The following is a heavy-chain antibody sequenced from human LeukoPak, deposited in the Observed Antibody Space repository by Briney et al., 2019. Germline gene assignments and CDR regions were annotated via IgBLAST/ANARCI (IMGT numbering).Heavy chain of an antibody. D-gene: IGHD1-26*01. V-gene: IGHV4-61*02. CDR3: SRGGLTWDSLTIDS. CDR1: DGSLIRGIYY. Sequence: SGTLSLTCSVSDGSLIRGIYYWGWIWHPPGKRLWWISGIYNSRSDYNPALRSRATISIDTSKTQVSLRLRSVTAADRAVYYCSRGGLTWDSLTIDSWGQGVMVTVSP. J-gene: IGHJ4*02. CDR2: IYNSRS.